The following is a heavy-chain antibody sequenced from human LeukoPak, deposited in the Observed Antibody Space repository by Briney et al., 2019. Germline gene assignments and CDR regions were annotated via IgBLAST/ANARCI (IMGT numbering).Heavy chain of an antibody. D-gene: IGHD3-10*01. Sequence: ASVKVSCKASGYTFTGYYMHWVRQAPGQGLEWMGWINPNSGGTNYAQKFQGRVTITRDTSISTAYMELSRLRSDDTAVYYCARGPRRSWFGTIQAVDYWGQGTLVTVSS. CDR3: ARGPRRSWFGTIQAVDY. J-gene: IGHJ4*02. V-gene: IGHV1-2*02. CDR1: GYTFTGYY. CDR2: INPNSGGT.